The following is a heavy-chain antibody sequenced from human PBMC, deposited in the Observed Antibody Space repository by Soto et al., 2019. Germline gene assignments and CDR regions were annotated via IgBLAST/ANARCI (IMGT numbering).Heavy chain of an antibody. J-gene: IGHJ4*02. Sequence: EVHLVESGGHLVQPGGFLRLSCAGSGFTFSGYWMSWVRQAPGKGLEWVANIKEDGSEKYYVDSVEGRFTISRDNAKNSLYLQMNSLRAEDTGVYYCAKHGYVWGSYRTFDYWGQGTLVTVSS. CDR2: IKEDGSEK. V-gene: IGHV3-7*01. D-gene: IGHD3-16*02. CDR3: AKHGYVWGSYRTFDY. CDR1: GFTFSGYW.